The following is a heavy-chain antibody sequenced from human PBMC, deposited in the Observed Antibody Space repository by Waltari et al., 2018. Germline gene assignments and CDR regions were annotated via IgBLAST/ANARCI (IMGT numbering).Heavy chain of an antibody. CDR1: GGSISSSSYS. D-gene: IGHD5-12*01. CDR3: ARDGSVDEDAFDI. V-gene: IGHV4-39*07. Sequence: QLQLQESGPGLVKPSETLSLTCTVSGGSISSSSYSWGWIRQPPGKGLEWIGSIYYSGSTYYNPSLKSRVTISVDTSKNQFSLKLSSVTAADTAVYYCARDGSVDEDAFDIWGQGTMVTVSS. J-gene: IGHJ3*02. CDR2: IYYSGST.